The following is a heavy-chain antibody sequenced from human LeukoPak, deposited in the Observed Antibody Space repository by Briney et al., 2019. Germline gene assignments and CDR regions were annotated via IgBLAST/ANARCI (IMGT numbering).Heavy chain of an antibody. CDR3: ARANYDFWSGYEDYYYMDV. V-gene: IGHV1-69*05. CDR2: IIPIFATA. D-gene: IGHD3-3*01. CDR1: GGTFSSYA. J-gene: IGHJ6*03. Sequence: SVKVSCKASGGTFSSYAISWVRQAPGQGLEWMGGIIPIFATANYAQKFQGRVTITMDESTSTAYMELSSLRSEDTAVYYCARANYDFWSGYEDYYYMDVWGKGTTVTVSS.